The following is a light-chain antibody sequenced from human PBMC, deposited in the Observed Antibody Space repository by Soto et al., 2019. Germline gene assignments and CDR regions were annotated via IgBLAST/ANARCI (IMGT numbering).Light chain of an antibody. CDR2: DVS. V-gene: IGLV2-14*01. J-gene: IGLJ2*01. CDR3: SSYATVSIVV. CDR1: SSDVGGYNY. Sequence: QSALTQPASVSGSPGQSITISCTGTSSDVGGYNYVSWYQQHPGKAPKLMIYDVSHRPSGVSNRFSGSKSGNTAALTISGPQSEDEADYYCSSYATVSIVVFGGGTELTVL.